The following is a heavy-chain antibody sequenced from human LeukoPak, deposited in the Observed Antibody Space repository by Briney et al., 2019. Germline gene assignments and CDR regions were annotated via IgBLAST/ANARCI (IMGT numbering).Heavy chain of an antibody. J-gene: IGHJ2*01. CDR1: GGSISSSHW. D-gene: IGHD5-24*01. CDR3: ARDQMTRSWYFDL. Sequence: PSETLSLTCDVSGGSISSSHWWTWVRQPPGKGLEGIGEIYHRGSTDYNPSLKSRVTISLDTSKNQFSLKLTSVTAADTAVYYCARDQMTRSWYFDLWGRGTLVTVSS. V-gene: IGHV4-4*02. CDR2: IYHRGST.